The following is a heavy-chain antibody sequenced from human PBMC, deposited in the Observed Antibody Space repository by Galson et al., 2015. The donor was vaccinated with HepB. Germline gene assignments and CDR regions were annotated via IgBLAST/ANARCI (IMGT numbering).Heavy chain of an antibody. CDR2: IYPGDSDT. J-gene: IGHJ4*02. V-gene: IGHV5-51*01. CDR3: AKMSVGCFDY. CDR1: GYIFSNYW. Sequence: QSGAEVKKPGESLKISCKGSGYIFSNYWIVWVRQMPGKGLEFMGIIYPGDSDTKYSPSFQGQVTISADKSTSTAYLQWSSLKASDTAMDYCAKMSVGCFDYWGQGTRVTVAS. D-gene: IGHD1-26*01.